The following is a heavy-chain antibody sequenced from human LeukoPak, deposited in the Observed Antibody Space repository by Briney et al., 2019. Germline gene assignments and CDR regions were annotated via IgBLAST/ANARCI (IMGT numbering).Heavy chain of an antibody. Sequence: SETLSLTCAVYGGSFSGYYWSWIRQPPGKGPEWIGEINHSGSTNYNPSLKSRVTISVDTSKNQFSLKLSSVTAADTAVYYCATHPPDYCSSTSCSDYWGQGTLVIVSS. CDR1: GGSFSGYY. V-gene: IGHV4-34*01. J-gene: IGHJ4*02. CDR2: INHSGST. D-gene: IGHD2-2*01. CDR3: ATHPPDYCSSTSCSDY.